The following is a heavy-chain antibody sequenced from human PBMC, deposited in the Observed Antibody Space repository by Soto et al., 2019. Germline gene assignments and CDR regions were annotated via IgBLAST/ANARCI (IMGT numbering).Heavy chain of an antibody. CDR3: ARGIAVAGTRWFDP. CDR2: IIPIFGTA. D-gene: IGHD6-19*01. Sequence: SVKVSCKASGYTFTSYYMHWVRQAPGQGLEWMGGIIPIFGTANYAQKFQGRVTITADESTSTAYMELSSLRSEDTAVYYCARGIAVAGTRWFDPWGQGTLVTVSS. V-gene: IGHV1-69*13. CDR1: GYTFTSYY. J-gene: IGHJ5*02.